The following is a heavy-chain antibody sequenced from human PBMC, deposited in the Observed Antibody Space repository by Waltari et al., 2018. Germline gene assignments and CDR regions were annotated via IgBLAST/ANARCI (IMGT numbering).Heavy chain of an antibody. J-gene: IGHJ4*02. Sequence: VQVVQSGAGVKKPGASVKVSCNASGYTFPSSGISCVLPVPGQGLDWRGWSSAYNGNTNYAQKLQGRVTMTTDTSTSTAYMELRSLRSDDTAVYYCARAFGVVPHPTPFDYWGQGTLVTVSS. CDR1: GYTFPSSG. V-gene: IGHV1-18*01. CDR2: SSAYNGNT. CDR3: ARAFGVVPHPTPFDY. D-gene: IGHD3-3*01.